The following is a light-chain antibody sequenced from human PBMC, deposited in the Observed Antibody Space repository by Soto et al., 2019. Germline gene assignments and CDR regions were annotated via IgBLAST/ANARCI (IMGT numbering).Light chain of an antibody. J-gene: IGKJ1*01. CDR1: QNIIFY. CDR3: LQDYNYPWT. V-gene: IGKV1-6*01. CDR2: AAS. Sequence: IQMTQSPSSLSASVGDRVTITCRASQNIIFYLDWYQQKPGEAPKLLIYAASNLQSGVPSRFSGSGSGTDFTLTISCLQSEDFATYYCLQDYNYPWTFGQGTKVDNK.